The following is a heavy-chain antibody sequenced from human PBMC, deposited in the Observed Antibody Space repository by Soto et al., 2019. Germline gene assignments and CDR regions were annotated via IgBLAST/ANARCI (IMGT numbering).Heavy chain of an antibody. CDR2: ISAYNGNT. CDR1: GYTFTSYG. CDR3: ARSSYYYDSSGYYPLVY. J-gene: IGHJ4*02. V-gene: IGHV1-18*01. D-gene: IGHD3-22*01. Sequence: QVQLVQSGAEVKKPGASVKVSCKASGYTFTSYGISWVRQAPGQGLEWMGWISAYNGNTNYAQKLQGRVTMTTDTATSTAYMELRSLRSDDTAVYYCARSSYYYDSSGYYPLVYWGQGTLVTVSS.